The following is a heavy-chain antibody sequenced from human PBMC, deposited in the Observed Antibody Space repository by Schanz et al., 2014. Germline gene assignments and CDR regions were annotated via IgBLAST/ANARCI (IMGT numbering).Heavy chain of an antibody. Sequence: QVHLVQSGSEVKKPGASVKVSCKASRYPFTAYYMHWVRQAPGQGLEWLGWINPNSGATSSAQKFQGRVTMTRDTSSSTVYMQLSSLTSDDTAIYYCARVTTGYDSWGQGTLVTVSS. CDR3: ARVTTGYDS. D-gene: IGHD5-12*01. CDR1: RYPFTAYY. V-gene: IGHV1-2*02. CDR2: INPNSGAT. J-gene: IGHJ4*02.